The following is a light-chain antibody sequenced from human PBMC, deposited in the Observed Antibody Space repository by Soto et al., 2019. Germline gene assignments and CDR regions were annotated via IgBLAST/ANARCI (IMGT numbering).Light chain of an antibody. V-gene: IGLV1-40*01. CDR2: ANN. Sequence: QSVLAQPPSVSGAPGQTVTISCTGNSSNIGAGYDVHWYHHLPGTAPKLLIYANNIRPSGVPDRFSGSKSGTSVSLAITGLQAEDEADYYCQSYDSSLSALYVFGTGTKVTVL. CDR3: QSYDSSLSALYV. CDR1: SSNIGAGYD. J-gene: IGLJ1*01.